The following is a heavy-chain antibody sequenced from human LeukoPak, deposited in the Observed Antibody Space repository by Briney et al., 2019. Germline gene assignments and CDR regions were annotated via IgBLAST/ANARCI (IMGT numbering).Heavy chain of an antibody. CDR2: INAGNGNT. CDR3: ARGDSNYGSGSYYLLAGFDY. J-gene: IGHJ4*02. V-gene: IGHV1-3*01. CDR1: GYIFTNYA. D-gene: IGHD3-10*01. Sequence: ASVTVSCKASGYIFTNYAVHWVRQAPGQRLEWMGWINAGNGNTKYSQKFQGRVTITRDTSASTAYMELSSLRSEDTAVYYCARGDSNYGSGSYYLLAGFDYWGQGTLVTVSS.